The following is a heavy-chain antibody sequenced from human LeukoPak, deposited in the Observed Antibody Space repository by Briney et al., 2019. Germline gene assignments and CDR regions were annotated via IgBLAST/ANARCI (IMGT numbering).Heavy chain of an antibody. D-gene: IGHD2-15*01. V-gene: IGHV1-69*13. J-gene: IGHJ4*02. CDR2: IIPIFGTA. CDR3: ARDLFGLRSYCSGGSCYSIDY. Sequence: GASVKVSCKASGYTFTSYGISWVRQAPGQGLEWMGGIIPIFGTANYAQKFQGRVTITADESTSTAYMELSSLRSEDTAVYYCARDLFGLRSYCSGGSCYSIDYWGQGTLVTVSS. CDR1: GYTFTSYG.